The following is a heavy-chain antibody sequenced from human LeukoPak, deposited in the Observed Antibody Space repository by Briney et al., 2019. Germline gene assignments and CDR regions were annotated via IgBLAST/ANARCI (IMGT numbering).Heavy chain of an antibody. J-gene: IGHJ4*02. Sequence: SETLSLTCTVSGGSISSFYWSWIRQPPGKGLEWIGYIYSSGSTNYNPSLNSRVTISVDTSKNQFALKLSSVTAADTAVYYCARVGSTWYYYFDCWGQGTLVTVPS. CDR2: IYSSGST. CDR1: GGSISSFY. CDR3: ARVGSTWYYYFDC. V-gene: IGHV4-59*01. D-gene: IGHD6-13*01.